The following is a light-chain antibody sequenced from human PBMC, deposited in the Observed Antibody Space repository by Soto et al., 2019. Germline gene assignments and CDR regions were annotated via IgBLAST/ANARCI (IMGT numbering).Light chain of an antibody. J-gene: IGKJ1*01. CDR1: QSVSSSF. V-gene: IGKV3-20*01. CDR2: GAS. Sequence: EIMLTQSPGTLSLSPGEMATLSCRASQSVSSSFLAWDQQKPGQAPRLLIYGASSRATGIPDRFSGSGSGTDFTLTISRLEPEDFAMYLCQHYGTSLWTFRQGTKVEIK. CDR3: QHYGTSLWT.